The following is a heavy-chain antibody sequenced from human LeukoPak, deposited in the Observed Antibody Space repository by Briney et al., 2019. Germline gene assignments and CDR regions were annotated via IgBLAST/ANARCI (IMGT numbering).Heavy chain of an antibody. V-gene: IGHV3-33*06. CDR3: AKGGHCTSTSCYYFDS. Sequence: GGSLRLSCAASGFTFSNSGMHWLRQAPGKSLEWVAVIWDNGNNKYYGDSVNGRFTISRDNSKNTLHLQMNSLRPEDSAIYYYAKGGHCTSTSCYYFDSWGQGALVTVSA. CDR2: IWDNGNNK. D-gene: IGHD2-2*01. J-gene: IGHJ4*02. CDR1: GFTFSNSG.